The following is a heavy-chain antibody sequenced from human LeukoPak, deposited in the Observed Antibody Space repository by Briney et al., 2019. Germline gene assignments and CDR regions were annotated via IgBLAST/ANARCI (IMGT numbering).Heavy chain of an antibody. CDR1: GYTFTSYD. V-gene: IGHV1-8*03. J-gene: IGHJ4*02. CDR2: MNPNSGNT. Sequence: ASVKVSCKASGYTFTSYDINWVRPATGQGLEWMGWMNPNSGNTGYTQKFQGRGTITTNTSISTAYIELSSLRSEDTAVSYCARGPLSGEFLEWLWDLDFWGEGTLVTVSS. CDR3: ARGPLSGEFLEWLWDLDF. D-gene: IGHD3-3*01.